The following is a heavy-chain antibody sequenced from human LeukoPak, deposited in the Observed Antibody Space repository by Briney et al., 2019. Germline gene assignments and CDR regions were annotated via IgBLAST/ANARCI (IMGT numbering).Heavy chain of an antibody. D-gene: IGHD6-13*01. V-gene: IGHV4-59*01. Sequence: SETLSLTCTVSGGSISSYYWSWIRQPPGKGLEWIGYIYYSGSTNYNPSLKSRVTISVDTSKNQFSLKLSSVTAADTAVYYCARSIAAAGTKIDYWGQGTLVTVSS. CDR1: GGSISSYY. J-gene: IGHJ4*02. CDR2: IYYSGST. CDR3: ARSIAAAGTKIDY.